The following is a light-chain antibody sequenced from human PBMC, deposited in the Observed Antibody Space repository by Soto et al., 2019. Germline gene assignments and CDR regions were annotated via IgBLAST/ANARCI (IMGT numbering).Light chain of an antibody. J-gene: IGLJ1*01. CDR3: SSYTSSISYV. Sequence: QYVRTPPASVSGSPGQSITISCTGTHNEFGGYNYVFWYQSHPCESPKLIIYDVSNRLSGVFYRFSGSKFGNTASLTFSGLQAEDEADYYCSSYTSSISYVFGTGTKVTVL. CDR2: DVS. V-gene: IGLV2-14*03. CDR1: HNEFGGYNY.